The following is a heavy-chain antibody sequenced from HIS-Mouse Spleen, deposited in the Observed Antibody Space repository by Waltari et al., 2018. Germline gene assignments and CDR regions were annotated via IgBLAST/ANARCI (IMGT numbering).Heavy chain of an antibody. V-gene: IGHV3-30*18. J-gene: IGHJ4*02. Sequence: QVQLVESGGGVVQPGRSLRLSCAASGFTFSSYGMHWVRQAPGKGLGWWAVISYDGSNKYYADSVKGRFTISRDNSKNTLYLLMNSLRAEDTAVYYCAKDKHHAFDYWGQGTLVTVSS. CDR2: ISYDGSNK. CDR1: GFTFSSYG. CDR3: AKDKHHAFDY.